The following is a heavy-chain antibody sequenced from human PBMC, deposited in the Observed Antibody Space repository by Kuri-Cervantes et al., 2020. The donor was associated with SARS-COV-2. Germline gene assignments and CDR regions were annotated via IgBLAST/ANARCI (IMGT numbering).Heavy chain of an antibody. CDR3: ARARMGGPFDY. V-gene: IGHV3-7*01. J-gene: IGHJ4*02. D-gene: IGHD1-14*01. CDR1: GFTFSSYW. Sequence: GGSLRLSCAASGFTFSSYWMSWVRQAPGKGLEWVANIKQDGSETYYVDSVKGRFPISRDNAKNSLYLQMNSLRAEDTAVYYCARARMGGPFDYWGQGTLVTVSS. CDR2: IKQDGSET.